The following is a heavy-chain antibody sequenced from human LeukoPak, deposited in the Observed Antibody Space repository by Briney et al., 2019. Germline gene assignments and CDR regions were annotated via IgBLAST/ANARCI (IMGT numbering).Heavy chain of an antibody. J-gene: IGHJ4*02. D-gene: IGHD3-3*01. V-gene: IGHV3-30*03. Sequence: GGSLRLSCAASGFTFSSYGMHWVRQAPGKGLEWVAVISYDGSNKYYADSVKGRFTISRDNSKNTLCLQMNSLRAEDTAVYYCARDSIDFWSGLIPYWGQGTLVTVSS. CDR1: GFTFSSYG. CDR2: ISYDGSNK. CDR3: ARDSIDFWSGLIPY.